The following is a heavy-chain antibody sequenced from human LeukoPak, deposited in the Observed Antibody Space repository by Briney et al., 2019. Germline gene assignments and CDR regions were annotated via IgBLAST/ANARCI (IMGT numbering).Heavy chain of an antibody. J-gene: IGHJ4*02. Sequence: PGGSLRLSCAASGFTFSSYWMHWVRQAPGKGLVWVSRINSDGSSTSYADSVKGRFTISRDNAKNTLCLQMNSLRAEDTAVYYCARDVLAYCGGDCSDYWGQGTLVTVSS. V-gene: IGHV3-74*01. CDR2: INSDGSST. CDR1: GFTFSSYW. D-gene: IGHD2-21*02. CDR3: ARDVLAYCGGDCSDY.